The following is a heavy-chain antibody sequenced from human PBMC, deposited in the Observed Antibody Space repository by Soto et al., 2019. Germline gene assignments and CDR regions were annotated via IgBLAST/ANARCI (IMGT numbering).Heavy chain of an antibody. CDR3: ARNLITMIVVVITSRNWFDP. V-gene: IGHV4-4*02. D-gene: IGHD3-22*01. CDR2: IYHSGSP. J-gene: IGHJ5*02. CDR1: GGSISSINW. Sequence: TSATLSPTSAVSGGSISSINWRRWVRQHPGNGLEWIGEIYHSGSPNYNPSLKSRVTISVDKSKNQSSLKLSSVTAADTAVYYCARNLITMIVVVITSRNWFDPCGQGTLVTVSS.